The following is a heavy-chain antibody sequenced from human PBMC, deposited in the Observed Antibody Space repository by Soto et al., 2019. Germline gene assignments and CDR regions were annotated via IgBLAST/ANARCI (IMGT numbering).Heavy chain of an antibody. Sequence: SVKVSCKASGGTFSSYAISWVRQAPGQGLEWMGGIIPIFGTANYAQKFQGRVTITADESTSTAYMELSSLRSEDTAVYYCVRDRNSGPGIAQDDIDYWGQGTLVTVAS. CDR1: GGTFSSYA. CDR3: VRDRNSGPGIAQDDIDY. V-gene: IGHV1-69*13. J-gene: IGHJ4*02. D-gene: IGHD6-13*01. CDR2: IIPIFGTA.